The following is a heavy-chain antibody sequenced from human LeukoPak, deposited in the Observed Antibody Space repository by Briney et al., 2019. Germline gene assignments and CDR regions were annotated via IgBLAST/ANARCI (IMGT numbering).Heavy chain of an antibody. J-gene: IGHJ4*02. CDR1: GGTFSSYA. CDR2: IIPIFGTA. Sequence: ASVKVSCKASGGTFSSYAISRVRQAPGQGLEWMGGIIPIFGTANYAQKFQGRVTITADKSTSTAYMELSSLRSEDTAVYYCARALVWPIGYFDYWGQGTLVTVSS. D-gene: IGHD6-6*01. V-gene: IGHV1-69*06. CDR3: ARALVWPIGYFDY.